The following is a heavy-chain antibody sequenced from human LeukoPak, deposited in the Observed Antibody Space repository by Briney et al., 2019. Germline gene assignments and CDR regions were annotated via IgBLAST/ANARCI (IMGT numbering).Heavy chain of an antibody. CDR1: GGSISSGDYY. D-gene: IGHD2-15*01. CDR2: IYYSGST. J-gene: IGHJ4*02. CDR3: ARGYCSGGSCYSDY. Sequence: SETLSLTCTVSGGSISSGDYYWSWIRQPPGKGLEWIGYIYYSGSTSYNPSLKSRVTISVDTSKNQFSLKLSSVTAADTAVYYCARGYCSGGSCYSDYWGQGTLVTVSS. V-gene: IGHV4-30-4*08.